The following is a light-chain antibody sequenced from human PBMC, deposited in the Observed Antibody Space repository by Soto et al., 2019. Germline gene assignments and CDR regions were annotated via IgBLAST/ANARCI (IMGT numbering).Light chain of an antibody. CDR3: QTWGTGIRV. CDR1: SGHSDYA. J-gene: IGLJ2*01. Sequence: QPVLTQSPSASASLGASVKLTCTLSSGHSDYAIAWHQQQPEKGPRYLMKLNNDGSHSKGDGIPDRFSGSSSGADRYLTISSLQSEDEADYYCQTWGTGIRVFGGGTKLTVL. CDR2: LNNDGSH. V-gene: IGLV4-69*01.